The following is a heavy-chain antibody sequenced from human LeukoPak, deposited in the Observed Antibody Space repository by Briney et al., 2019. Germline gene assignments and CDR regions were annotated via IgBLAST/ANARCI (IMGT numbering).Heavy chain of an antibody. D-gene: IGHD2-8*01. CDR1: GFTFSSCA. CDR3: ARDIKPYCTNGICYRKEYFQH. CDR2: ISSSGSTI. J-gene: IGHJ1*01. V-gene: IGHV3-48*04. Sequence: GGSLRLSCAASGFTFSSCAMSWVRQAPGKGLEGVSYISSSGSTIYYADSVKGRFTISRDNAKNSLYLQMNSLRAEDTAVYYCARDIKPYCTNGICYRKEYFQHWGQGTLVTVSS.